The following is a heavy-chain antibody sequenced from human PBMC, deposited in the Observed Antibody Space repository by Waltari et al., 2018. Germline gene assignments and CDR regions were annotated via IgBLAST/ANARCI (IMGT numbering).Heavy chain of an antibody. D-gene: IGHD5-12*01. V-gene: IGHV4-59*11. CDR3: ARASRWLQFDY. CDR1: GGSISSHY. Sequence: QVQLQESVPVLVKPAETLSLTCTVSGGSISSHYWSWIRQPPGKGLEWIGYIYYSGSTNYNPSLKSRVTISVDTSKNQFSLKLSSVTAADTAVYYCARASRWLQFDYWGQGTMVTVSS. J-gene: IGHJ4*02. CDR2: IYYSGST.